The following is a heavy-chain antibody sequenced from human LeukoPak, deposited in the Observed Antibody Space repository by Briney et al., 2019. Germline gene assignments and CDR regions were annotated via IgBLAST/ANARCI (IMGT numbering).Heavy chain of an antibody. CDR2: ISSSSSHI. V-gene: IGHV3-21*01. CDR3: SDVSGSY. CDR1: GFTFSSYN. D-gene: IGHD3-10*01. J-gene: IGHJ4*02. Sequence: PGGSLRLSCAASGFTFSSYNMNWVRRAPGKGLEWVSFISSSSSHIYYADSVKGRFTISRDNAKNSLYLQMNSLRAEDTAVYYCSDVSGSYWSQGTLVTVSS.